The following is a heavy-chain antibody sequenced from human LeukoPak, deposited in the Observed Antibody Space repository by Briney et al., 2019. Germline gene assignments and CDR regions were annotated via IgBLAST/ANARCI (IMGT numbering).Heavy chain of an antibody. J-gene: IGHJ3*02. CDR2: ISSNGNSI. Sequence: GGPLRLSCAASGFTFSTYSMNWVRQPPGRGRVWVSSISSNGNSIFYADSVKGRFTISRDNAKNSLYLQVNSLRAEDTAVYYCARGANVNVFDIWGQGTMVTVSS. CDR1: GFTFSTYS. V-gene: IGHV3-21*01. CDR3: ARGANVNVFDI.